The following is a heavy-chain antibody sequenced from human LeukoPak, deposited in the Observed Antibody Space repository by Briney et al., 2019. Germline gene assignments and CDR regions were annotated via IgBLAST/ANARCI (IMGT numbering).Heavy chain of an antibody. V-gene: IGHV4-34*01. J-gene: IGHJ5*02. CDR1: GGSFSGYY. D-gene: IGHD6-13*01. CDR2: INHSGST. Sequence: SETLSLTCAVYGGSFSGYYWSWIRQPPGKGLEWIGEINHSGSTNYNPSLKSRVTISVDTSKNQFSLKLSSVTAADTAVYYCARGKSRYSSRYWFDPWGPGTLVTVSS. CDR3: ARGKSRYSSRYWFDP.